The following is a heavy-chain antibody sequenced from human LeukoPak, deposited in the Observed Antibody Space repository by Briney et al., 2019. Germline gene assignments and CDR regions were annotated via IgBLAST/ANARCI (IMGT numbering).Heavy chain of an antibody. CDR2: ISSSSSHI. Sequence: GGSLRLSCAASGFTFSYYNMNWVRQAPGKGLEWVSSISSSSSHIYYADSVKGRFTISRDNAKNSLYLQMSSLRVEDTAVFYCVRAWGGGRYSDVFDIGAKGTMVPVFS. CDR1: GFTFSYYN. J-gene: IGHJ3*02. CDR3: VRAWGGGRYSDVFDI. V-gene: IGHV3-21*06. D-gene: IGHD1-26*01.